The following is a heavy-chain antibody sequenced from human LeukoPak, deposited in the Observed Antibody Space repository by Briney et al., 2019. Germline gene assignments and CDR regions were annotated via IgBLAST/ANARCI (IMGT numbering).Heavy chain of an antibody. J-gene: IGHJ4*02. CDR2: IKSKTDGGTT. CDR3: TTYISPPNQLPLQVGPWDY. D-gene: IGHD2-2*01. V-gene: IGHV3-15*01. CDR1: GFTFSNAW. Sequence: PGGSLRLSCAASGFTFSNAWMSWVRQAPGKGLEWVGRIKSKTDGGTTDYAAPVKGRFTISRDDSKNTLYLQMNSLKTEDTAVYYCTTYISPPNQLPLQVGPWDYWGQGTLVTVSS.